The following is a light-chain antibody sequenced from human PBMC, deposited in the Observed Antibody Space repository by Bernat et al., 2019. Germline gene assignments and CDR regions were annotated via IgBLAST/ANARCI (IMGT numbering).Light chain of an antibody. CDR2: EVN. J-gene: IGLJ3*02. CDR3: NSYAGNYNWV. V-gene: IGLV2-8*01. CDR1: SSDVGGYNY. Sequence: QSALTQPPSASGSLRQSVTISCTGTSSDVGGYNYVTWYQQHPGKAPKVMIYEVNKRPSGVPDRLSGSKSGNTASLTVSGLQAEDEADYYCNSYAGNYNWVFGGGTKLTVL.